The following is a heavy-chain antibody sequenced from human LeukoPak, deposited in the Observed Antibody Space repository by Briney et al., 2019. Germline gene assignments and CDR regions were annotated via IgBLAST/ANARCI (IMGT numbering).Heavy chain of an antibody. J-gene: IGHJ4*02. CDR2: INPGYSDI. CDR3: ARHDKGYSGYVTLDY. D-gene: IGHD5-12*01. Sequence: GESLQISCKGSGYSFTSYWIGWARQLPGKGLEWMGIINPGYSDIRYSPSLQGQVTISADKSISTAYLQWSSLKASDTAIYYCARHDKGYSGYVTLDYWGQGTLVTVSS. V-gene: IGHV5-51*01. CDR1: GYSFTSYW.